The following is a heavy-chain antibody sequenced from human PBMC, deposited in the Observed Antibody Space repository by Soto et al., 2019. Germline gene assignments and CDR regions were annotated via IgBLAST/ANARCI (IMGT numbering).Heavy chain of an antibody. D-gene: IGHD5-12*01. CDR1: GYTFTSYG. Sequence: ASVKVSCKASGYTFTSYGISWVRQAPGQGLEWMGWISAYNGNTNYAQKLQGRVTMTTDTSTSTAYMELRSLRSDDTAVYYCARAGKQLRRYYYYGMDVWGQGTTVTVSS. CDR2: ISAYNGNT. J-gene: IGHJ6*02. CDR3: ARAGKQLRRYYYYGMDV. V-gene: IGHV1-18*04.